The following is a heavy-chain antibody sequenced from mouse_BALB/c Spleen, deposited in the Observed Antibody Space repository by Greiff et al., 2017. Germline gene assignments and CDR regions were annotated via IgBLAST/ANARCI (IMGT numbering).Heavy chain of an antibody. CDR3: ARDGWLPPYAMDY. J-gene: IGHJ4*01. Sequence: EVKLQESGPGLVKPSQSLSLTCSVTGYSITSGYYWNWIRQFPGNKLEWMGYISYDGSNNYNPSLKNRISITRDTSKNQFFLKLNSVTTEDTATYYCARDGWLPPYAMDYWGQGTSVTVSS. V-gene: IGHV3-6*02. D-gene: IGHD2-3*01. CDR2: ISYDGSN. CDR1: GYSITSGYY.